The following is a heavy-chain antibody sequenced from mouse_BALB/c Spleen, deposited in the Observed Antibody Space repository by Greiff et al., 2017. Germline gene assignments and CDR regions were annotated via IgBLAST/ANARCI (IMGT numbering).Heavy chain of an antibody. V-gene: IGHV5-15*02. CDR1: GFTFSDYG. D-gene: IGHD3-1*01. CDR2: ISNLAYSI. J-gene: IGHJ4*01. Sequence: EVNVVESGGGLVQPGGSRKLSCAASGFTFSDYGMAWVRQAPGKGPEWVAFISNLAYSIYYADTVTGRFTISRENAKNTLYLEMSSLRSEDTAMYYCARVARATVAMDYWGQGTSVTVSS. CDR3: ARVARATVAMDY.